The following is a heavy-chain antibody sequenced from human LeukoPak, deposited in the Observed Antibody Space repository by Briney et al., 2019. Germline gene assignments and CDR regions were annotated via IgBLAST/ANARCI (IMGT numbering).Heavy chain of an antibody. J-gene: IGHJ3*02. Sequence: GASVKVSCKVSGYTLTELSMHWVRQAPGKGLERMGGFDPEDGETIYAQKSQGRVTMTEDTSTDTAYMELSSLRSEDTAVYYCATITDIVVVVAATRSYAFDIWGQGTMVTVSS. CDR3: ATITDIVVVVAATRSYAFDI. D-gene: IGHD2-15*01. CDR2: FDPEDGET. CDR1: GYTLTELS. V-gene: IGHV1-24*01.